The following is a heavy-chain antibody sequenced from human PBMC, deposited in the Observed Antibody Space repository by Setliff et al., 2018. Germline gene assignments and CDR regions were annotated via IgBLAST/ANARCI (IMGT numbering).Heavy chain of an antibody. J-gene: IGHJ6*03. V-gene: IGHV4-59*08. Sequence: SETLSLTCNVSGVSITTFYWTWIRQPPGKGLEWIGFITHSGSANYNPSLKSRVTISVDKSKNQFSLKLSSVTAADTAVYYCARMSGFLYMDVWGKGTTVTVSS. CDR3: ARMSGFLYMDV. D-gene: IGHD3-3*01. CDR1: GVSITTFY. CDR2: ITHSGSA.